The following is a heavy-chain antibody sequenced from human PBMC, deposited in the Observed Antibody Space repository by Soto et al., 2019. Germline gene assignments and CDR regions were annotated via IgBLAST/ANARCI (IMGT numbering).Heavy chain of an antibody. CDR2: IIPIFGTA. Sequence: QVQLVQSGAEVKKPGSSVKVSCKASGGTFSSYAISWVRQAPGQGLEWMGGIIPIFGTANYAQKFQGRVTITADESPRTAYMELSRLRSEVTAVYYCAFGTTALRFLEWLLFGWGQGTLVTVSS. CDR1: GGTFSSYA. J-gene: IGHJ4*02. V-gene: IGHV1-69*01. D-gene: IGHD3-3*01. CDR3: AFGTTALRFLEWLLFG.